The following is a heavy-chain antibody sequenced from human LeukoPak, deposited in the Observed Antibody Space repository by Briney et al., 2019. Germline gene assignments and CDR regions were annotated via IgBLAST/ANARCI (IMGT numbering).Heavy chain of an antibody. Sequence: GGSLRLSCAASGFTFSSYGMHWVRQAPGKGLEWVAVIWYDGSNKYYADSVKGRFTISRDSSKNTLYLQMNSLRAEDTAVYYCARASCGGDCYPSDYWGQGTLVTVSS. CDR2: IWYDGSNK. CDR3: ARASCGGDCYPSDY. J-gene: IGHJ4*02. D-gene: IGHD2-21*02. V-gene: IGHV3-33*01. CDR1: GFTFSSYG.